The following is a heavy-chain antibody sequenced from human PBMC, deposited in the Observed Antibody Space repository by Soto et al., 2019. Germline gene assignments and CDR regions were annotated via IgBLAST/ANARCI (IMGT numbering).Heavy chain of an antibody. J-gene: IGHJ3*02. V-gene: IGHV4-4*02. CDR3: GRLLMIAFGGDGYRAFDI. D-gene: IGHD3-16*01. CDR1: GGSISTNYW. CDR2: MYHSGST. Sequence: QVQLQESGPGLVKPSGTLSLTCAVSGGSISTNYWWPWVRQPPGKGLEWIGEMYHSGSTNYNPAPRIGVSISVDKSKTQVFRTLTLVTPADAAVCYCGRLLMIAFGGDGYRAFDIWGQGTRVTVSS.